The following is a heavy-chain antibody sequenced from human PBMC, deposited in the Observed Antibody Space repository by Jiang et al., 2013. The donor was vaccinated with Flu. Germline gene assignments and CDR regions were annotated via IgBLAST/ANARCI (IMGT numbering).Heavy chain of an antibody. J-gene: IGHJ4*02. D-gene: IGHD3-3*01. CDR3: ATFSEWLSSYYFDY. CDR2: IYNSGST. CDR1: GGSISGSY. V-gene: IGHV4-59*01. Sequence: GSGLVKPSETLSLTCNVSGGSISGSYWSWIRQPPGKGLEWIGHIYNSGSTNYNPSLKSRVTISLDTSKNQFSLNLSFVTAADTAVYYCATFSEWLSSYYFDYWGQGALVTVSS.